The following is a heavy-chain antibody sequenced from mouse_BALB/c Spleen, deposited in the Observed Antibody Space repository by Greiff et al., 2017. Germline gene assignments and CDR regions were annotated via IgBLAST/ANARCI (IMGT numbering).Heavy chain of an antibody. CDR3: ARGGDHYYGYNWYFDV. V-gene: IGHV1-14*01. CDR2: INPYNDGT. Sequence: VQLQQSGPELVKPGASVKMSCKASGYTFTSYVMHWVKQKPGQGLEWIGYINPYNDGTKYNEKFKGKATLTSDKSSSTAYMELSSLTSEDSAVYYCARGGDHYYGYNWYFDVWGAGTTVTVSS. J-gene: IGHJ1*01. CDR1: GYTFTSYV. D-gene: IGHD1-2*01.